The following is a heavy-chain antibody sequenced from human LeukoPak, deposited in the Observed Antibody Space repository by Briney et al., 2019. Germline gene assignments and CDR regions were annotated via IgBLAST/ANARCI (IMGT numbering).Heavy chain of an antibody. V-gene: IGHV4-31*03. CDR1: GGSISSGGYY. D-gene: IGHD2-2*01. J-gene: IGHJ2*01. Sequence: SETLSLTCTVSGGSISSGGYYWSWIRQHPGKGLEWIGYIYYSGSTYYNPSLKSRVTISVDTSKNQFSLKLSSVTAADTAVYYCARARGVVPAAIMPEGYFDLWGRGTLVTVSS. CDR2: IYYSGST. CDR3: ARARGVVPAAIMPEGYFDL.